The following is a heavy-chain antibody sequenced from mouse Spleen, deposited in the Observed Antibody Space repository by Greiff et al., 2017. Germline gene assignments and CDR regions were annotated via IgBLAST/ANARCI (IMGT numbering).Heavy chain of an antibody. D-gene: IGHD1-1*01. V-gene: IGHV8-12*01. CDR2: IYWDDDK. CDR1: GFSLSTSGMG. J-gene: IGHJ2*01. Sequence: QVTLKESGPGILQPSQTLSLTCSFSGFSLSTSGMGVSWIRQPSGKGLEWLAHIYWDDDKRYNPSLKSRLTISKDTSRNQVFLKITSVDTADTATYYCARSYGSSSFDYWGQGTTLTVSS. CDR3: ARSYGSSSFDY.